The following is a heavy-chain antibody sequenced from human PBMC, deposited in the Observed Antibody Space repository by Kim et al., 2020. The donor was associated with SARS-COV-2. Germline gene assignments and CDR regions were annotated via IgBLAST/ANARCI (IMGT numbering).Heavy chain of an antibody. D-gene: IGHD5-12*01. V-gene: IGHV4-34*01. Sequence: SLKSRVTISVDTSKNQFSLKLSSVTAADTAVYYCARGSGGYSGYDYFDYWGQGTLVTVSS. J-gene: IGHJ4*02. CDR3: ARGSGGYSGYDYFDY.